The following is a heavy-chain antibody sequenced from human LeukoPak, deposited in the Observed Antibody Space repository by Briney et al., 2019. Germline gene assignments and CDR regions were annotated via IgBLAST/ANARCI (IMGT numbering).Heavy chain of an antibody. CDR1: GFTFSSYF. V-gene: IGHV3-21*01. Sequence: PGGSLRLSCAASGFTFSSYFMNWVRQAPGKGLKWVSAISSTSSYIYYADSVKGRFTISRDNAKNSLYLQMNSLRAEDTAAYYCARGLCGGDCYSDWGQGTLVTVSS. CDR3: ARGLCGGDCYSD. J-gene: IGHJ4*02. D-gene: IGHD2-21*02. CDR2: ISSTSSYI.